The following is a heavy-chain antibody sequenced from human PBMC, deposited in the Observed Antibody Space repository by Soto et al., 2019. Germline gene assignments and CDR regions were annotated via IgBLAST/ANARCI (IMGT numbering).Heavy chain of an antibody. D-gene: IGHD4-17*01. J-gene: IGHJ4*02. CDR1: GFTFDDYA. CDR3: AKDINPWTTVTTGMFDY. CDR2: ISWNSGSI. V-gene: IGHV3-9*01. Sequence: GGSLRLSCAASGFTFDDYAMHWVRQAPGKGLEWVSGISWNSGSIGYADSVKGRFTISRDNAKNSLYLQMNSLRAEDTALYYCAKDINPWTTVTTGMFDYWGQGTLVTVSS.